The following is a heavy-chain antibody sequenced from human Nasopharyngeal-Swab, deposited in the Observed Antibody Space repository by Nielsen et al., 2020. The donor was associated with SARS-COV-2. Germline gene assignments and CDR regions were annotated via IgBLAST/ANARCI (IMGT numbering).Heavy chain of an antibody. CDR2: IYQTGST. CDR3: ARGNRNSQGNGLDY. D-gene: IGHD4-23*01. CDR1: GGTISSGGSISSGGYS. Sequence: SETLSLTCDVSGGTISSGGSISSGGYSWNWIRQPPGKGLEWIGYIYQTGSTYFNPSLQGRVTMSVDKSKNQFSLSLNSVTAADTAVYYCARGNRNSQGNGLDYWGQGTLVTVSS. J-gene: IGHJ4*02. V-gene: IGHV4-30-2*01.